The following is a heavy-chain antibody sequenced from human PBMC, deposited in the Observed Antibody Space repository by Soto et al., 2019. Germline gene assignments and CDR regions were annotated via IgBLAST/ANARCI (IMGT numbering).Heavy chain of an antibody. J-gene: IGHJ4*02. CDR3: ARLVYDTRLNYMYFDF. CDR2: IFHDGAA. Sequence: QVTLQESGPGLATPSGTLSLTCAVSCVSISSGNWWTWVRQTPPRGLEYIGEIFHDGAANYYPSFERRVAISVDTSKNQFALKLTSVTAADTAIYFCARLVYDTRLNYMYFDFWGQGALVTVSS. D-gene: IGHD2-8*01. V-gene: IGHV4-4*02. CDR1: CVSISSGNW.